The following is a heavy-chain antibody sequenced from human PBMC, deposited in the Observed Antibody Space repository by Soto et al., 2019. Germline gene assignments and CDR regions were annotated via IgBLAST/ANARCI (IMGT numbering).Heavy chain of an antibody. J-gene: IGHJ5*02. CDR3: AKAYSNSWPNDWFDP. D-gene: IGHD6-13*01. V-gene: IGHV3-23*01. Sequence: EVQLLESGGGWLQPGGSLSLPCAASGFTFSSYARTWVRQPPGKGLEWVSGITGSGAGSYYSDSVKGRFTISRDNSKNTLYLQMNSLRAEDTAVYYCAKAYSNSWPNDWFDPWGQGTLVTVSS. CDR1: GFTFSSYA. CDR2: ITGSGAGS.